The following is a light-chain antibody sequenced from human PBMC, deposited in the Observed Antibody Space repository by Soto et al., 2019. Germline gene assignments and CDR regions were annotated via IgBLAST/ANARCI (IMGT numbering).Light chain of an antibody. V-gene: IGKV3-20*01. CDR3: QQYVSFLT. Sequence: EIVLTQSPGTLSLSPGERATLSCRASQSVSSSYLAWYQQKPGQAPRLLIYGASSRATGIPDRFSGSGSGTDFTLTISRLEPEDFAVYYCQQYVSFLTFGGGNKV. J-gene: IGKJ4*01. CDR2: GAS. CDR1: QSVSSSY.